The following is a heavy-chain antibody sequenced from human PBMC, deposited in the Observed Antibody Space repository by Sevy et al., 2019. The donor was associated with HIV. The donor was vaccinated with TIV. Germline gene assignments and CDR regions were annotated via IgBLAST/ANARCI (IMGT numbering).Heavy chain of an antibody. D-gene: IGHD6-19*01. CDR1: GFSVSRNH. J-gene: IGHJ4*02. V-gene: IGHV3-53*01. CDR2: IYSDGTT. Sequence: GGSLRLSCAASGFSVSRNHINWVRQAPGKGQEWISVIYSDGTTQYADSVKGRFTISSDTSNNTVYLQVSSLRADDTAVYYCERRLSSAWYFDFWGQGTLVTVSS. CDR3: ERRLSSAWYFDF.